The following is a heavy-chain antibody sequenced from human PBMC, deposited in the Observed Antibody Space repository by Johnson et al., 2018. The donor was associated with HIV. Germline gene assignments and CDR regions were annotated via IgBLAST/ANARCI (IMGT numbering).Heavy chain of an antibody. CDR1: GFTFDDYA. CDR3: VRDQGFRVGTIDDDAFDI. V-gene: IGHV3-20*04. D-gene: IGHD1-26*01. J-gene: IGHJ3*02. Sequence: VQLVESGGGLVQPGRSLRLSCAASGFTFDDYAMSWVRQAPGKGLEWVAGLNWNGGRTGYADSVQGRFTMSQDNAKNSLFLQMNSLRAEDSALYYCVRDQGFRVGTIDDDAFDIWGQGTMVTVSP. CDR2: LNWNGGRT.